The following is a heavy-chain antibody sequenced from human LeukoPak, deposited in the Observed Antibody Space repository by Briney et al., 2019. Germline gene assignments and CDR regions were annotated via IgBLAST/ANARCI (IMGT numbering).Heavy chain of an antibody. CDR3: AKGSYYDSSGPFYFDY. D-gene: IGHD3-22*01. CDR2: ISGSGDNT. Sequence: GGSLRLSCAASGFTFSSYAMSWDRQAPGKGQEWVSGISGSGDNTYYADSVKGRFTISRDNSKNTLYVQVNSLGTEDTAAYYCAKGSYYDSSGPFYFDYWGQGTLVTVSS. CDR1: GFTFSSYA. J-gene: IGHJ4*02. V-gene: IGHV3-23*01.